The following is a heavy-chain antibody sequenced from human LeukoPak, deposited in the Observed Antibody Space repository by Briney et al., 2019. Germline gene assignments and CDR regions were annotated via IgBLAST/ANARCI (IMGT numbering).Heavy chain of an antibody. Sequence: GGSLRLSCAASGFNVITNDMTWVRQAPGKGLEWASVLYSDGNTKYADSVQGRFTISRDNSKNTLYLEMNSLSPDDTAVYYCARGVEPLAANTLAYWGQGTLVTVSS. CDR1: GFNVITND. CDR2: LYSDGNT. J-gene: IGHJ4*02. V-gene: IGHV3-53*01. CDR3: ARGVEPLAANTLAY. D-gene: IGHD1-14*01.